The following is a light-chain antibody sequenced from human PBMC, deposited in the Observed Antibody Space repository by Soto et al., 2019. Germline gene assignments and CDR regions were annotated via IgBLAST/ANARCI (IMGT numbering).Light chain of an antibody. CDR1: SGHSNYA. CDR3: QTWDTGISVV. V-gene: IGLV4-69*01. CDR2: LNKDGSH. Sequence: QSVLTQSPSASASLGASVKLTCTLSSGHSNYAIAWHQQQPEKGPRYLMKLNKDGSHSKGDGIPDRFSGSSSGAERYLTISSLQSGDESDYYCQTWDTGISVVFGGGTKVTVL. J-gene: IGLJ2*01.